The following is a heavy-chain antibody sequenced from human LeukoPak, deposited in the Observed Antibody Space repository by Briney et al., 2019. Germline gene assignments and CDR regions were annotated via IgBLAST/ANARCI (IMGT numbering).Heavy chain of an antibody. D-gene: IGHD6-19*01. CDR3: TADLPGGWSYCFDY. V-gene: IGHV3-15*01. CDR1: GITFSDAW. Sequence: GGSLTLTCTASGITFSDAWRSWVGQAPGKGLEGVGRIKTKPAGGTTHSPAPEKARFTMPRDDSKNIVYLKIHSQKTEDTPVYYCTADLPGGWSYCFDYWGQGTQLTVSS. CDR2: IKTKPAGGTT. J-gene: IGHJ4*02.